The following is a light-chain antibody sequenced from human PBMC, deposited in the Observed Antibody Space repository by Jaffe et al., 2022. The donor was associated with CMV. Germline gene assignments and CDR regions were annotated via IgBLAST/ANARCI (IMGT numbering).Light chain of an antibody. CDR3: QQSYNTPRT. V-gene: IGKV1-39*01. Sequence: DIQMTQSPSSLSASVGDRVTITCRASQSVNSYLNWYQQKPGQAPKLLIYAASSLQGGVPSRFSGSGSGADFTLTISSLQPEDFATYYCQQSYNTPRTFGPGTKVDIK. J-gene: IGKJ3*01. CDR1: QSVNSY. CDR2: AAS.